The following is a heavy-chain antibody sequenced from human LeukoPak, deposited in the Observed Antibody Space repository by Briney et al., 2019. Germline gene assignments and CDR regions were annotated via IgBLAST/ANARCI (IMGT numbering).Heavy chain of an antibody. V-gene: IGHV1-3*01. J-gene: IGHJ4*02. D-gene: IGHD5-12*01. CDR1: GYTFTSYA. Sequence: ASVKVSCKASGYTFTSYAMHWVRQAPGQRLEWMGWINAGNGNTKYSQKFQGRVTITRDTSASTAYMELSSLRSEDTAVYYCARELEGATPAFDYWGQGTLVTVSS. CDR3: ARELEGATPAFDY. CDR2: INAGNGNT.